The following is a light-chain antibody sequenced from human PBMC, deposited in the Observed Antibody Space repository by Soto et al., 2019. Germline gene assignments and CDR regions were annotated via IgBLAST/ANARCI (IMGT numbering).Light chain of an antibody. Sequence: NFMLTQPHSVSASPGKTVTISCTRSSGSIAGNYVQWYQQRPGSSPTTVICDDSQRPSGVPDRFSGSIDSSSNAAFLTISGLKTEDEADYYCQSYDGSNRGVFGGGTKLTVL. V-gene: IGLV6-57*01. CDR3: QSYDGSNRGV. CDR1: SGSIAGNY. CDR2: DDS. J-gene: IGLJ3*02.